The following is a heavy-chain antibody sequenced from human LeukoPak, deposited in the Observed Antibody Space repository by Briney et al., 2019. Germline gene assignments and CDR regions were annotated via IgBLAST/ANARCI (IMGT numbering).Heavy chain of an antibody. CDR3: ARGKVGAYYDY. J-gene: IGHJ4*02. D-gene: IGHD1-26*01. CDR2: IYYSGST. V-gene: IGHV4-59*01. Sequence: NPSETLSLTCTVSGGPISSYYWSWIRQPPGKGLEWIGYIYYSGSTNYNPSLKSRVTISVDTSKNQFSLKLSSVTAADTAVYYCARGKVGAYYDYWGQGTLVTVSS. CDR1: GGPISSYY.